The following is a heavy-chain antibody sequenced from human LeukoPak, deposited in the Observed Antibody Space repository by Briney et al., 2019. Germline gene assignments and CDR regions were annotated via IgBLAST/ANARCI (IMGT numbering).Heavy chain of an antibody. V-gene: IGHV3-11*01. J-gene: IGHJ6*02. CDR3: ARDFYASGSSNYYYYGMDV. CDR1: GFTFSDHY. Sequence: GGSLRLSCAASGFTFSDHYMSWIRQTPGRGLEWVSYISSSGDTTSYADSVRGRFTISRDNARNSLYLQMDSLTAEDTAVYYCARDFYASGSSNYYYYGMDVWGQGTTVTVSS. CDR2: ISSSGDTT. D-gene: IGHD3-10*01.